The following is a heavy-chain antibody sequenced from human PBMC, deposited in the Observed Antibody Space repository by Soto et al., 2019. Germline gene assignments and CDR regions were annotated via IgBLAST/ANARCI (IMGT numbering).Heavy chain of an antibody. J-gene: IGHJ4*02. CDR1: GFTLLNDY. V-gene: IGHV1-46*01. D-gene: IGHD1-26*01. CDR2: INPSTGAT. CDR3: AKASAPGGTYFPLWF. Sequence: ASVKVSCKASGFTLLNDYIHWVRQAPRQGLEWMGMINPSTGATRYSQQFRGRVTVTWDTSTSTVYMELSSLRAEDTAVYYCAKASAPGGTYFPLWFWGQGTLVTVSS.